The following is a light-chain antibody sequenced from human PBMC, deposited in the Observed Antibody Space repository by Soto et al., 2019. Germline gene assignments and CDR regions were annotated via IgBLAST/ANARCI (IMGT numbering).Light chain of an antibody. V-gene: IGLV2-14*03. CDR1: SSDVGGYNS. CDR3: SSYTSSSTYV. J-gene: IGLJ1*01. CDR2: NVS. Sequence: QSALTQPASVSGSPGQSITISCTGTSSDVGGYNSVSWYQHHPGKAPQLMIYNVSNRPSGVSNRFSGSKSGNTASLTISGLQAEDEADYYCSSYTSSSTYVFGTGTKLTVL.